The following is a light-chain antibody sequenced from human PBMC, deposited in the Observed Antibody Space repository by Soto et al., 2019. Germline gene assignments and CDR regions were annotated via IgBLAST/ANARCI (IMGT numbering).Light chain of an antibody. CDR2: GNT. CDR3: QSYDSSLRGWV. J-gene: IGLJ2*01. CDR1: SSNIGAGYD. Sequence: QSVLTQPPSVSGAPGQRVTISCTGSSSNIGAGYDVHWYQQLPGTAPKLLIYGNTNRPSGVPDRFSGSRSGTSASLVITGLQSDDEADYYCQSYDSSLRGWVFGGGTKVTVL. V-gene: IGLV1-40*01.